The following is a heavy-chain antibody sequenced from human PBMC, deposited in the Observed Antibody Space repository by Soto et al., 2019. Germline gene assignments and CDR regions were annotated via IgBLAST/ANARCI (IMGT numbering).Heavy chain of an antibody. CDR2: IRGDDLK. CDR1: GFVFSTSW. D-gene: IGHD5-18*01. Sequence: EVQLVESGGGLVQPGGSLRLSCAASGFVFSTSWMVWVRQAPGRGPEWVANIRGDDLKFYLDSVRGRFTISRDNAKNLLYLEMNSLRVEDTAVYYCARDADYSDGPSWYDAFDIWGQGTLVTVSS. J-gene: IGHJ3*02. V-gene: IGHV3-7*03. CDR3: ARDADYSDGPSWYDAFDI.